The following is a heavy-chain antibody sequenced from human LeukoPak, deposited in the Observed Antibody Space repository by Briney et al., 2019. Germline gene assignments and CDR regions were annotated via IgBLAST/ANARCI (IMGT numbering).Heavy chain of an antibody. Sequence: GGSLRLSCAASGFTFSSYAINWVRQAPGKGLDWVSGISGSGGSTYYADSVKGRFTISRDNSKNTVYMQMHSLRAEDTAVYYCAYDFWSGCPRGYWGQGTLVTVSS. V-gene: IGHV3-23*01. CDR1: GFTFSSYA. J-gene: IGHJ4*02. D-gene: IGHD3-3*01. CDR3: AYDFWSGCPRGY. CDR2: ISGSGGST.